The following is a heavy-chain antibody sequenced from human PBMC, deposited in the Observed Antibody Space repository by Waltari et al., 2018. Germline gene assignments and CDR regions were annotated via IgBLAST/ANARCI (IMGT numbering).Heavy chain of an antibody. J-gene: IGHJ3*02. CDR2: VYYGWST. CDR3: ARGGGDYDAFDI. V-gene: IGHV4-30-4*08. CDR1: GGSISSGDYY. D-gene: IGHD2-21*02. Sequence: QVQLQESGPGLVKPSQTLSLTCTVSGGSISSGDYYWSWIRQPPGKGLEWIGYVYYGWSTYYNPSLKSRVTISVDKSKSQFSLKLSSVTAADTAVYYCARGGGDYDAFDIWGQGTMVTVSS.